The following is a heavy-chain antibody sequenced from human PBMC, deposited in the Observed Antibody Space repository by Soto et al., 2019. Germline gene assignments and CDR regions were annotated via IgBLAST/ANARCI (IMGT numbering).Heavy chain of an antibody. CDR1: GGSISSGGYY. V-gene: IGHV4-31*03. Sequence: QVQLQESGPGLVKPSQTLSLTCTVSGGSISSGGYYWSWIRQHPGKGLEWIGYIYYSGSTYYNPSLKSRITISVDTSKNQLSLKLRSVTAAETAVYYCARSSPVVTAPWGQGTLVTVSS. D-gene: IGHD2-21*02. J-gene: IGHJ5*02. CDR3: ARSSPVVTAP. CDR2: IYYSGST.